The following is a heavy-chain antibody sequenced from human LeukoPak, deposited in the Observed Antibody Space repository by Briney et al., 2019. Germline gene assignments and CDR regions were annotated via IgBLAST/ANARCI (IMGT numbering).Heavy chain of an antibody. V-gene: IGHV4-34*01. CDR3: ARRTAVYYTGYSSSWYRGWFDP. J-gene: IGHJ5*02. D-gene: IGHD6-13*01. Sequence: PSETLSLTCAVYGGSFSGYYWSWIRQPPGKGLEWIGEINHSGSTNYNPSLKSRVTISVDTSKNQFSLKLSSVTAADTAVYYCARRTAVYYTGYSSSWYRGWFDPWGQGTLVTVSS. CDR1: GGSFSGYY. CDR2: INHSGST.